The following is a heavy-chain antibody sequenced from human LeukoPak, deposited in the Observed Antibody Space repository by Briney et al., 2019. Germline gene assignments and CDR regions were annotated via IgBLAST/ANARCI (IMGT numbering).Heavy chain of an antibody. D-gene: IGHD3-10*01. Sequence: SETLSLSCTVSGASMRTYYWSWIRQPPGKGLEWIGFIYHSGSTDYNPSLKSRGTISVDTSKNQFSLKLSSVTAADTAVYYCARTNYYGSGSYYPDLWGQGTLVTVSS. CDR1: GASMRTYY. CDR3: ARTNYYGSGSYYPDL. J-gene: IGHJ5*02. V-gene: IGHV4-59*08. CDR2: IYHSGST.